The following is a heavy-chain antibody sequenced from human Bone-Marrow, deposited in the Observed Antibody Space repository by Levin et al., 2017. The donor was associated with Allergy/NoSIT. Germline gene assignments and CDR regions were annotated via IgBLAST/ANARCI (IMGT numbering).Heavy chain of an antibody. D-gene: IGHD1-26*01. CDR1: GYTFTSYY. CDR2: INPSGGST. V-gene: IGHV1-46*01. J-gene: IGHJ4*02. Sequence: GESLKISCKASGYTFTSYYMHWVRQAPGQGLEWMGIINPSGGSTSYAQKFQGRVTMTRDTSTSTVYMELSSLRSEDTAVYYCARGVVGATAHFDYWGQGTLVTVSS. CDR3: ARGVVGATAHFDY.